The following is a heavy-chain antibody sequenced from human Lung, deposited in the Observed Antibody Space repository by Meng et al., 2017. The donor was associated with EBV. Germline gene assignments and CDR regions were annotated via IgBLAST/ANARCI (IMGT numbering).Heavy chain of an antibody. CDR3: STNSGVTRPFDY. V-gene: IGHV3-30*03. D-gene: IGHD1-26*01. CDR2: ISYDGSNK. Sequence: QVQLVESGGGVVQPGRSLGLSCAASGFTFSGYGMHWVRQAPGKGLEWVAVISYDGSNKYYADSVKGRFTISRDNSKNTLYLQMNSLRAEDTAVYYCSTNSGVTRPFDYWGQGTLVTVSS. J-gene: IGHJ4*02. CDR1: GFTFSGYG.